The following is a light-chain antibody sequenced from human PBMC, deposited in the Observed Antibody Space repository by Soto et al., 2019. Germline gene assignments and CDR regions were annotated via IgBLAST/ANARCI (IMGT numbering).Light chain of an antibody. CDR1: SSDVGGYNY. V-gene: IGLV2-11*01. CDR2: DVS. Sequence: SALTQPRSVSGSPGQPVTISCTGTSSDVGGYNYVSWYQQHPGKAPKLMIYDVSKRPSGVPDRFSGSKSGNTASLTISGLQAEDEADYYCCSYAGSYTWVFGGGTKVTVL. CDR3: CSYAGSYTWV. J-gene: IGLJ2*01.